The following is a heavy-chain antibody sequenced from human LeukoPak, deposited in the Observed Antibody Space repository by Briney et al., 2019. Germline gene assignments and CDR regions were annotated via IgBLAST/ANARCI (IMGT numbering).Heavy chain of an antibody. V-gene: IGHV1-18*01. J-gene: IGHJ5*02. CDR3: ARLVNRWGFNNWFDP. CDR2: ISAYNGNT. Sequence: ASVKVSCKASGYTFTSYGISWVRQAPGQGLEWMGWISAYNGNTNYAQKLQGRVTMITDTSTSTAYMELRSLRSDDTAVYYCARLVNRWGFNNWFDPWGQGTLVTVSS. D-gene: IGHD3-16*01. CDR1: GYTFTSYG.